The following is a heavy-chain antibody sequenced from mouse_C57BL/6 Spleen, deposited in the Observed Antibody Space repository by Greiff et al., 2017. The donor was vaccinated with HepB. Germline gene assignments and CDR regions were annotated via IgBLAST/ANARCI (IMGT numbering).Heavy chain of an antibody. CDR2: IYPRSGNT. V-gene: IGHV1-81*01. J-gene: IGHJ2*01. CDR1: GYTFTSYW. Sequence: VQLQQPGAELVMPGASVKLSCKASGYTFTSYWMHWVKQRPGQGLEWIGEIYPRSGNTYYNEKFKGKATLTADKSSSTAYMELRSLTSEDSAVYFCASSSFITTVVATDYFDYWGQGTTLTVSS. D-gene: IGHD1-1*01. CDR3: ASSSFITTVVATDYFDY.